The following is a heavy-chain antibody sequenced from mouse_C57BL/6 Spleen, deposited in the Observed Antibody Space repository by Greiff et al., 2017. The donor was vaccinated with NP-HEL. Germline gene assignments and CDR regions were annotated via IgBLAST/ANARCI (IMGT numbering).Heavy chain of an antibody. D-gene: IGHD1-1*01. V-gene: IGHV1-82*01. Sequence: QVQLQQSGPELVKPGASVKISCKASGYAFSSSWMNWVKQRPGKGLEWIGRIYPGDGDTNYNGKFKGKATLTADKSSSTAYMQLSSLTSEDSAVYFCARVAYGSSYSYAMDYWGQGTSVTVSS. J-gene: IGHJ4*01. CDR2: IYPGDGDT. CDR3: ARVAYGSSYSYAMDY. CDR1: GYAFSSSW.